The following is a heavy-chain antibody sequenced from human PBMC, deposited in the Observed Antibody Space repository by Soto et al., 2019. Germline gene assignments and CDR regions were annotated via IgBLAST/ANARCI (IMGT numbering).Heavy chain of an antibody. V-gene: IGHV3-30*18. Sequence: QVQLVESGGGVVQPGRSLRLSCAASGFTFSSYDMHWVRQAPGKGLEWVAVISYDGINKYYVDSVKGRFAISRDKSKNTLYLQMNSLRAEDTAVYYCPNDQNDFWSGYYGGWSDSWGQGTLVTVS. CDR2: ISYDGINK. D-gene: IGHD3-3*01. J-gene: IGHJ5*01. CDR3: PNDQNDFWSGYYGGWSDS. CDR1: GFTFSSYD.